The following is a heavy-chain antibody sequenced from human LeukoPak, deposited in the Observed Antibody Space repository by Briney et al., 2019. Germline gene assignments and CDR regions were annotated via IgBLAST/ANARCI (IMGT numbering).Heavy chain of an antibody. CDR3: AKDRWGYCSGGSCYPFDY. CDR2: ISGSGGST. Sequence: GGSLRLSCAASGFTFSSYAMSWVRQAPGKGLEWVSAISGSGGSTCYADSVKGRFTISRDNSKNTLYLQMNSLRAEDTAVYYCAKDRWGYCSGGSCYPFDYWGQGTLVTVSS. D-gene: IGHD2-15*01. CDR1: GFTFSSYA. V-gene: IGHV3-23*01. J-gene: IGHJ4*02.